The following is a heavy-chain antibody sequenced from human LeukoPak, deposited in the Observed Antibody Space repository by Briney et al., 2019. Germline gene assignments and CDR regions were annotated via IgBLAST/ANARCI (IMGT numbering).Heavy chain of an antibody. CDR1: GYTFTGYY. CDR2: NNPNSGGT. CDR3: ARARGSSGYYYVVPASRSFDY. J-gene: IGHJ4*02. V-gene: IGHV1-2*02. D-gene: IGHD3-22*01. Sequence: ASVKVSCKASGYTFTGYYMHWVRQAPGQGLEWMGWNNPNSGGTNYAQKFQGRVTMTRDTSISTAYMKLSRLRSDDTAVYYCARARGSSGYYYVVPASRSFDYWGQGTLVTVSS.